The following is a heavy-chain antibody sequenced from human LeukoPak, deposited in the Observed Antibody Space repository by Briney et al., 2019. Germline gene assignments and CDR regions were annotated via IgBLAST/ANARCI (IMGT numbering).Heavy chain of an antibody. J-gene: IGHJ6*03. D-gene: IGHD6-13*01. Sequence: PSETLSLTCSVSGGSISSSSYYWGWIRQPPGKGLEWIGSIYYSGSTSYNPSLKSRVTISVDTSENQFSLKLSSVTAADTAVYYCARVEYSSSWYNYYYYYMDVWGKGTTVTVSS. CDR1: GGSISSSSYY. V-gene: IGHV4-39*07. CDR2: IYYSGST. CDR3: ARVEYSSSWYNYYYYYMDV.